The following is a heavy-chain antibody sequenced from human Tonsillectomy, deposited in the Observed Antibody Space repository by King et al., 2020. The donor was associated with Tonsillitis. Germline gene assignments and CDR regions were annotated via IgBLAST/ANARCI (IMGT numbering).Heavy chain of an antibody. J-gene: IGHJ6*02. CDR3: ARDVGFGEWDYYYGMDV. V-gene: IGHV3-21*01. CDR2: ISSSSSYI. D-gene: IGHD3-10*01. Sequence: VQLVESGGGLVKPGGSLRVSCAASGFTSSSYSMNWVRQAPGKGLEWVSSISSSSSYIYYADSVKGRFTISRDNAKNSLYLQINSLRAEDTAVYYCARDVGFGEWDYYYGMDVWGQGTTVTVSS. CDR1: GFTSSSYS.